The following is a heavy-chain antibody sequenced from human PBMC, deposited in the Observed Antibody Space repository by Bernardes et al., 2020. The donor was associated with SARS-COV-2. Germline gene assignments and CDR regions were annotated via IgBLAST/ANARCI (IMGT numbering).Heavy chain of an antibody. CDR1: GYTLTELS. CDR3: ATAGVTVDYDFWSGPSRANWFDP. CDR2: FDPEDGET. V-gene: IGHV1-24*01. J-gene: IGHJ5*02. D-gene: IGHD3-3*01. Sequence: ASVKVSCKVPGYTLTELSMHWVRQAPGKGLEWMGGFDPEDGETIYAQKFQGRVTMTEDTSTDTAYMELSSLRSEDTAVYYCATAGVTVDYDFWSGPSRANWFDPWGQGTLVTVSS.